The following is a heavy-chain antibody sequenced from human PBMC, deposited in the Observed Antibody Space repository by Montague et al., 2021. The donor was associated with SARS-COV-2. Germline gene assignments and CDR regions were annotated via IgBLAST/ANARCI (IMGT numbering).Heavy chain of an antibody. J-gene: IGHJ4*02. V-gene: IGHV4-61*08. Sequence: LVKPTQTLTLTCTFSGFSLSTSGMCVSWIRQSPGKGLEWIGYVHYTGSTKYNPSLKTRVTLSLDTPKNQFSLKLSSVTAADTAVYYCARAQNTCFIANCVNYFEVWGLGALVTVSS. CDR2: VHYTGST. CDR3: ARAQNTCFIANCVNYFEV. CDR1: GFSLSTSGMC. D-gene: IGHD1-1*01.